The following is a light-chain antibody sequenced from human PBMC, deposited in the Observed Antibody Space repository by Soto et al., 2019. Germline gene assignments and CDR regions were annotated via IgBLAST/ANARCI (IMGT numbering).Light chain of an antibody. CDR1: RSNIGTKT. J-gene: IGLJ2*01. Sequence: QSVLIQPPSVSGTPGQRVTITCSGSRSNIGTKTVNWYQKLPGSAPKLLIYTNHQRPSGVPDRFSGSKSGTSASLAISGLRSEDEAIFYCAAWDDSLNAVVFGGGTKLTVL. V-gene: IGLV1-44*01. CDR2: TNH. CDR3: AAWDDSLNAVV.